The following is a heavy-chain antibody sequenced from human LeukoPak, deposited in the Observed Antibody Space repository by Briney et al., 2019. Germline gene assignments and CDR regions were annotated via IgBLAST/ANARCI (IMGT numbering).Heavy chain of an antibody. J-gene: IGHJ4*02. CDR3: ATMRGYNWNYPDY. CDR2: ISSSSSYI. D-gene: IGHD1-7*01. CDR1: GFTFSSYS. Sequence: PGGSLRLSCAASGFTFSSYSMNWVRPAPGKGLEWVSSISSSSSYIYYADSVKGRFTISRDNPKNSLYLQMNSLRAEDTAVYYCATMRGYNWNYPDYWGQGTLVTVSP. V-gene: IGHV3-21*01.